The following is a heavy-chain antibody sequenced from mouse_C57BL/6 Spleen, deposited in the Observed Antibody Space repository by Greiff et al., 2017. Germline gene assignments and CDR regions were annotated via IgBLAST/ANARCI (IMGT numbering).Heavy chain of an antibody. Sequence: LVRPGSSVQLSCNDSYFAFMASAMHWVKQRPGHGLEWIGSFTMYSDATEYSENFKGKATLTANKSSSTAYMELSSLTSEDSAVYYCARSRSNYGYFDVWGTGTTVTGSS. CDR3: ARSRSNYGYFDV. CDR1: YFAFMASA. D-gene: IGHD1-1*01. J-gene: IGHJ1*03. CDR2: FTMYSDAT. V-gene: IGHV1-49*01.